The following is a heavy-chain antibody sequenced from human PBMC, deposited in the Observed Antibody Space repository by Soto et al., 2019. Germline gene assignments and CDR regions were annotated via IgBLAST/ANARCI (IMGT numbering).Heavy chain of an antibody. CDR3: AHSRTVTRFAY. D-gene: IGHD4-4*01. CDR2: IYWDDDK. J-gene: IGHJ4*02. CDR1: GFSLSTSGVG. Sequence: QITLKESGPTLVKPTQTLTLTCTFSGFSLSTSGVGVGWIRQPPGKALEWLALIYWDDDKRYSPSLKSRLTIPKNPSKNQVVRTMTNMDPVDTATYYCAHSRTVTRFAYWGQGTLVTVSS. V-gene: IGHV2-5*02.